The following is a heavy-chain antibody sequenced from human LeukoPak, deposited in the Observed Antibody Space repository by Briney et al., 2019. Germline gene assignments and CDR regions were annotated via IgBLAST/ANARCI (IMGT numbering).Heavy chain of an antibody. CDR3: ARAGVYYDFWSGYQDFGFDY. CDR2: LRFDGSNK. V-gene: IGHV3-30*02. CDR1: GFSFSNHG. Sequence: AGSLKLSCAASGFSFSNHGMHWVRQAPGKGLEWVAFLRFDGSNKYYADSVKGRFTISRDNSKNTLYLQMNSLRAEDTAVYYCARAGVYYDFWSGYQDFGFDYWGQGTLVTVSS. J-gene: IGHJ4*02. D-gene: IGHD3-3*01.